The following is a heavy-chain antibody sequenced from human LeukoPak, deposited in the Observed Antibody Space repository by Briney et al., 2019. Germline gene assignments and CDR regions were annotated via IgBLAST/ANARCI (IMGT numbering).Heavy chain of an antibody. V-gene: IGHV3-30-3*01. J-gene: IGHJ4*02. D-gene: IGHD5-24*01. CDR1: GFTFSSYA. CDR3: ARPRATMAVFDY. Sequence: GGSLRLSCAASGFTFSSYAMHWVRQAPGKGLEWVAVISYDGSNKYYADSVKGRFTISRDNSKNTLYLQMNSLRAEDTAVYYCARPRATMAVFDYWGQGTLVTVSS. CDR2: ISYDGSNK.